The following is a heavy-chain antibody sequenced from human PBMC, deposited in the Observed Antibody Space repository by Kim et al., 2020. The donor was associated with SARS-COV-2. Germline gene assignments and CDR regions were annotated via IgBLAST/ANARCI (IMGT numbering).Heavy chain of an antibody. CDR1: GFTFSRYG. CDR2: IWYDGSNK. V-gene: IGHV3-33*01. J-gene: IGHJ4*02. CDR3: ARDFMCSSSTSCYGFDY. Sequence: GGSLRLSCAASGFTFSRYGMHWVRQAPGKGLEWVAVIWYDGSNKYYADSVKGRFTISRDNSKNTLYLQMNSLRAEDTAVYYCARDFMCSSSTSCYGFDYWGQGTLVTVSS. D-gene: IGHD2-2*01.